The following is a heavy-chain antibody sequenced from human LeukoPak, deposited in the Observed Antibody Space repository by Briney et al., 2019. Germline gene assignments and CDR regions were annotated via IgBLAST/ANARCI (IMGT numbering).Heavy chain of an antibody. CDR3: ARGLWPQPGLVPFDY. D-gene: IGHD5-24*01. CDR2: IHIGGRT. Sequence: SETLSLTCSVSGDSIRSFYWNWIRQSPEKGLEWIGNIHIGGRTEYTPSLRSRVAIVGDTSKNQLSLKLTSVTTADTAVYDCARGLWPQPGLVPFDYWGQGRLVTVSS. J-gene: IGHJ4*02. CDR1: GDSIRSFY. V-gene: IGHV4-59*01.